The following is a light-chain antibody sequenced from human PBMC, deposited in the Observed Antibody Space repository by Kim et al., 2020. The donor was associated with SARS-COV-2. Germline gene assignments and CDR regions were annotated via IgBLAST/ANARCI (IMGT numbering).Light chain of an antibody. CDR2: EVS. CDR1: SCSVGGYNV. V-gene: IGLV2-8*01. Sequence: GLSVTIPCPRPSCSVGGYNVVAWHQQHPGKAPNAMIYEVSKRPSGVPGRFSGSKSGNTASLTVSGLQADDEADYYCSSYAGSDNWVFGGGTQLTVL. CDR3: SSYAGSDNWV. J-gene: IGLJ3*02.